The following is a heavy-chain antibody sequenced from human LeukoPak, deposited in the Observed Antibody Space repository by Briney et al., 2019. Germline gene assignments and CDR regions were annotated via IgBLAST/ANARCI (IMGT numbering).Heavy chain of an antibody. CDR2: IYYSGST. CDR3: ARHGSAAELDY. D-gene: IGHD6-13*01. CDR1: GGSISSSSYY. V-gene: IGHV4-39*01. Sequence: SETLSLTCTVSGGSISSSSYYWGWIRQPPGKGLEWIGSIYYSGSTYYNPSFKSRVTISVDTSKNQFSLKLSSVTAADTAVYYCARHGSAAELDYWGQGTLVTVSS. J-gene: IGHJ4*02.